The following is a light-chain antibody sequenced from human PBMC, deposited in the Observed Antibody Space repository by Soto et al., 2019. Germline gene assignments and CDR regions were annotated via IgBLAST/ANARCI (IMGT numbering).Light chain of an antibody. CDR1: QSVSKF. CDR3: RQRSNWPWT. CDR2: DAS. V-gene: IGKV3-11*01. J-gene: IGKJ1*01. Sequence: EIVLTQSPATLSLSPGERATLSCRASQSVSKFLAWYQQKPGQAPRLLISDASNRATGIAGRFSGSGAGTDFSHTISSLEPEDFAVDYCRQRSNWPWTCGQGIEVEIK.